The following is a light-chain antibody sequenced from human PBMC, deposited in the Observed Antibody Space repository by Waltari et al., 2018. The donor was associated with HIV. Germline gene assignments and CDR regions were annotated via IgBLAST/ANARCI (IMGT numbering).Light chain of an antibody. CDR1: QSVSSK. CDR2: GAS. Sequence: EIVMLQSPATLSVSPGERSTLSCRASQSVSSKLAWYQQKPGQAPRLLIYGASTRSTGIPGRFSGSESGTEFSRTISSLQSEDCAVYYCQQYYKWPLTVGQGTRLEIK. CDR3: QQYYKWPLT. J-gene: IGKJ5*01. V-gene: IGKV3D-15*01.